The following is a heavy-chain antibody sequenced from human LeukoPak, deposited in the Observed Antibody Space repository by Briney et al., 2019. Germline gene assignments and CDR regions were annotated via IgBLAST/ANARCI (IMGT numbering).Heavy chain of an antibody. CDR2: ISSNGGST. Sequence: VQPGGSLRLSCSASGFTFSRYAMHWVRQAPGKGLEYVSGISSNGGSTYYADSVKGRFTISRDNSKNTLYLQMSSLRAEDTAVYYCVKSGSYYNEPDYFDYWGQGTLVTVSS. D-gene: IGHD3-10*01. V-gene: IGHV3-64D*06. CDR1: GFTFSRYA. CDR3: VKSGSYYNEPDYFDY. J-gene: IGHJ4*02.